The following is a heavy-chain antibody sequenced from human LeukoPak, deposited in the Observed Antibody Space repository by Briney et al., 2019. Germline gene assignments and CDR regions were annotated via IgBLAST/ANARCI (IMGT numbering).Heavy chain of an antibody. J-gene: IGHJ2*01. D-gene: IGHD2-15*01. CDR3: ARQVAGDWYFDL. Sequence: ASVKVSCKASGYTFTSYDINWVRQATGQGLEWMGWMNPNSGNTGYAQKFQGRVTMTRDTSISTAYMEVSRLTSDDTAVYYCARQVAGDWYFDLWGRGTLVTVSS. CDR2: MNPNSGNT. CDR1: GYTFTSYD. V-gene: IGHV1-8*01.